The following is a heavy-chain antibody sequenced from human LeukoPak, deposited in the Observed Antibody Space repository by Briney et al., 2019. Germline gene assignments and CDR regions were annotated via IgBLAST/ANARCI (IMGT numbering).Heavy chain of an antibody. Sequence: ASVKVSCKASGYTFTGYFMHWVRQAPGQGLEWMGWINPNSGGTNYAQKFQGRVTMTRDTSISTAYMELSRLRSDDTAVYYCARGGLGASFSYYYMDVWGKGTTVTVSS. CDR3: ARGGLGASFSYYYMDV. CDR2: INPNSGGT. V-gene: IGHV1-2*02. J-gene: IGHJ6*03. D-gene: IGHD1-26*01. CDR1: GYTFTGYF.